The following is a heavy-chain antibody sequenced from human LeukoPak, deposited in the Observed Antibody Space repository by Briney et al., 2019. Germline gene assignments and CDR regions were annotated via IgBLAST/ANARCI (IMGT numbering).Heavy chain of an antibody. Sequence: SETLSLTCTVSGGSISSYYWSWIRQPPGKGREWIGYIYYSGSANYNPPLKSRVTISVDTSRNQFSLKLSSVTAADTAVYYCARGGTVRNGMYVWGQGTTVTVSS. CDR3: ARGGTVRNGMYV. CDR2: IYYSGSA. J-gene: IGHJ6*02. CDR1: GGSISSYY. V-gene: IGHV4-59*01. D-gene: IGHD1-26*01.